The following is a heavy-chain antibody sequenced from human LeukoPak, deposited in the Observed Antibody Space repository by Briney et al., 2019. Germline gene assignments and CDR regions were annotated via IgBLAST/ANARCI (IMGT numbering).Heavy chain of an antibody. CDR2: ISAYNGNT. CDR3: ATGFHDGGVIAKFDY. V-gene: IGHV1-18*01. Sequence: GASVKVSCKASGYTFTSYGISWVRQAPGQGLGWMGWISAYNGNTNYAQKLQGRVTMTEDTSTDTAYMELSSLRSEDTAVYYCATGFHDGGVIAKFDYWGQGTLVTVSS. CDR1: GYTFTSYG. D-gene: IGHD3-16*02. J-gene: IGHJ4*02.